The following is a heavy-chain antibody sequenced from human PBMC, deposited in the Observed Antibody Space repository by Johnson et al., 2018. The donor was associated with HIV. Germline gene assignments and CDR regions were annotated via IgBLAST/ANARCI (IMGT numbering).Heavy chain of an antibody. D-gene: IGHD2-15*01. CDR1: GFTFNNAW. J-gene: IGHJ3*02. CDR2: IKSKTDGGTT. CDR3: STGDIVVVVGAILLPLHDAFDI. V-gene: IGHV3-15*01. Sequence: VQLVESGGGLVKPGGSLRLSCAASGFTFNNAWMNWVRQAPGKGLEWVGRIKSKTDGGTTDYATPVTRRFTISRDDSNSTLHLQMNSLKTEDTAVYYCSTGDIVVVVGAILLPLHDAFDIWGQGTMVTVSS.